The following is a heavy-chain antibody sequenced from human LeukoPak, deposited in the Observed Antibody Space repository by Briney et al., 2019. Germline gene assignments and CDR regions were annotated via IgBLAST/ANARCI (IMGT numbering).Heavy chain of an antibody. CDR2: ISGSGGST. Sequence: GGSLRLSCAASGFTFSSYAMSWVRQARGKGLEWVSAISGSGGSTFYADSVKGRFTISRDNSKNTLYLQMNSLRAEDTAVYFCAKLSGYVDYWGQGTLVTVSS. CDR3: AKLSGYVDY. V-gene: IGHV3-23*01. D-gene: IGHD3-22*01. CDR1: GFTFSSYA. J-gene: IGHJ4*02.